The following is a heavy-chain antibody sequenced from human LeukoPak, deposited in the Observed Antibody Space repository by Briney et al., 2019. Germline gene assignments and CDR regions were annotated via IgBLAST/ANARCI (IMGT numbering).Heavy chain of an antibody. Sequence: PSETLSLTCTVSGGSICSYYWSWIRQPPGKGLEWIGYIYYSGSTNYNPSLKSRVTISVDTSKNQFSLKLSSVTAADTAVYYCARLNRYCSSTSCYAMHPNYYYYGMDVWGQGTTVTVSS. CDR2: IYYSGST. CDR3: ARLNRYCSSTSCYAMHPNYYYYGMDV. J-gene: IGHJ6*02. D-gene: IGHD2-2*01. CDR1: GGSICSYY. V-gene: IGHV4-59*08.